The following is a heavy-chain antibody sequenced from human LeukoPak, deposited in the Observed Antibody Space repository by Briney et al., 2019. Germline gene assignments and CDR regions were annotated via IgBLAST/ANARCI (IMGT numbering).Heavy chain of an antibody. D-gene: IGHD6-6*01. Sequence: PSETLSLTCAVYGGSFSGYYWSWIRQPPGKGLEWIGEINHSGSTNYNPSLKSRVTISVDTSKNQFSLKLSSVTAADTAVYYCARGGGIAARGRGRRHFDYWGQGTLVTVSS. CDR2: INHSGST. V-gene: IGHV4-34*01. CDR1: GGSFSGYY. J-gene: IGHJ4*02. CDR3: ARGGGIAARGRGRRHFDY.